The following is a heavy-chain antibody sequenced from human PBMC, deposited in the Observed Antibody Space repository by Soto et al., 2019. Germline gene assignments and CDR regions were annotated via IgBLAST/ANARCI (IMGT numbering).Heavy chain of an antibody. D-gene: IGHD3-3*01. CDR1: GGSISSGGYY. Sequence: QVQLQESGPGLVKPSQTLSLTCTVSGGSISSGGYYWSWIRQHPGKGREWIGYIYYSGSTYYNPSLKSRVTISVDTSKNQFSLKLSSVTAADTAVYYCARDSWDDFWSGYHSNWYFDLWGRGTLVTVSS. V-gene: IGHV4-31*03. CDR2: IYYSGST. CDR3: ARDSWDDFWSGYHSNWYFDL. J-gene: IGHJ2*01.